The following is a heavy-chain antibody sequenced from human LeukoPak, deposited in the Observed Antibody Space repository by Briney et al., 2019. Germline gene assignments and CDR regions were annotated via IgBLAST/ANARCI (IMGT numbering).Heavy chain of an antibody. D-gene: IGHD6-6*01. V-gene: IGHV1-24*01. CDR3: AALGVYSSSSGESSTP. CDR1: GYTLTELS. J-gene: IGHJ5*02. CDR2: FDPEDGET. Sequence: GASVKVSCKVSGYTLTELSMHWVRQAPGKGLAWVGGFDPEDGETIYAQKFQGRVTMTEDTSTDTAYMELSSLRSEDTAVYYCAALGVYSSSSGESSTPWGQGTLVTVSS.